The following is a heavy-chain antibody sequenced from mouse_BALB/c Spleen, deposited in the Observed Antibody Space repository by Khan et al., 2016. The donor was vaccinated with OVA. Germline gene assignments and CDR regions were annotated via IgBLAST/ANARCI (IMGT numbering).Heavy chain of an antibody. J-gene: IGHJ3*01. CDR2: ICPGSGDT. D-gene: IGHD2-1*01. CDR3: ARRNDVVYTFAD. CDR1: GYTFTDYY. V-gene: IGHV1-77*01. Sequence: VQLQQSGAELARPGASVKLSCKASGYTFTDYYINWVKQRTGQGLEWIGEICPGSGDTYYNERFKGKATLTAEKSSSTAYMQLSSLTWESSAVDFCARRNDVVYTFADWGQGTLVTVSA.